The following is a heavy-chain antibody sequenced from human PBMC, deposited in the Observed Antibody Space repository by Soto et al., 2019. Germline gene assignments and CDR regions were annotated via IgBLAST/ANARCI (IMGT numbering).Heavy chain of an antibody. Sequence: GGSLRLSCAASGFTVSSNYMSWVRQAPGKGLEWVSVIYSGGSTFYADSVKGRFTISRDKSTLYLQMNSLRAEDTAVYYCARGPNGVFDYWGQGTLVTVSS. V-gene: IGHV3-53*01. CDR1: GFTVSSNY. CDR3: ARGPNGVFDY. CDR2: IYSGGST. J-gene: IGHJ4*02. D-gene: IGHD2-8*01.